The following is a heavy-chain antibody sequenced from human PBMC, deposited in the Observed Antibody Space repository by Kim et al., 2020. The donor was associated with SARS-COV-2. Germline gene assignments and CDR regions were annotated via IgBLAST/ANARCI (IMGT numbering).Heavy chain of an antibody. V-gene: IGHV3-33*05. Sequence: GGSLRLSCAASGFTFSSYGMHWVRQAPGKGLEWVAVISYDGSNKYYADSVKGRFTISRDNSKNTLYLQMNSLRAEDTAVYYCASDPHYDILTGRYFDYWGQGTLVTVSS. CDR1: GFTFSSYG. CDR2: ISYDGSNK. CDR3: ASDPHYDILTGRYFDY. J-gene: IGHJ4*02. D-gene: IGHD3-9*01.